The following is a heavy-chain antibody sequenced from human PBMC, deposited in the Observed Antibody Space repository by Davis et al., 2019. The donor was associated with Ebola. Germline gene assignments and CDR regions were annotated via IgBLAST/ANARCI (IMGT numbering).Heavy chain of an antibody. V-gene: IGHV3-23*01. CDR3: AKEGWELRD. CDR2: ISGSGGNT. J-gene: IGHJ4*02. Sequence: GESLKISCAASGFSFSSFAMNWVRQAPGKGLEWVSLISGSGGNTYYADSVKDRFTISRDNFKNTLYLQMNTLRAEDTAVYYCAKEGWELRDWGQGTLVTVSS. CDR1: GFSFSSFA. D-gene: IGHD1-26*01.